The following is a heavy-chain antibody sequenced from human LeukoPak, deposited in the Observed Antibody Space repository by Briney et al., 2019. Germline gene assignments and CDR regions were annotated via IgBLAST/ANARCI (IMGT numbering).Heavy chain of an antibody. D-gene: IGHD6-19*01. V-gene: IGHV3-21*01. J-gene: IGHJ4*02. CDR3: ARAIFSSGWYLVDY. Sequence: GGSLRLSCAASGFAFNSYSMNWVRQAPGKGLGWVSSISTSISYIYYADSVKGRFTISRDNAKNSLYLQMNSLRAEDTAVYYCARAIFSSGWYLVDYWGQGTLVTVSS. CDR2: ISTSISYI. CDR1: GFAFNSYS.